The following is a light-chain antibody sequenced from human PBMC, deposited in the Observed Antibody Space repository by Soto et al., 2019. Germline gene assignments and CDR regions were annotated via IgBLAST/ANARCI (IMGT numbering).Light chain of an antibody. CDR1: ISDVGGYKY. J-gene: IGLJ1*01. CDR3: SSYAGSNNYV. CDR2: AVN. V-gene: IGLV2-8*01. Sequence: SALAHPPPASGSPGQSVTISCTGTISDVGGYKYVSWYQQYPGKAPKLMIYAVNKRPSGVPDRFSGSKSGNTASLTVSGLQAEDEADYYCSSYAGSNNYVFGTGTKVTVL.